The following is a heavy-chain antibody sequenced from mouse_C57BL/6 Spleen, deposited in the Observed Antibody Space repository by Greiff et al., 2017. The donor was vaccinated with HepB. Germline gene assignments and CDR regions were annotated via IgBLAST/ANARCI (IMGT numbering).Heavy chain of an antibody. Sequence: QVQLQQPGAELVKPGASVKLSCKASGYTFTSYWMHWVKQRPGQGLEWIGMIYPNSGSTNYNEKFKSKATLTEDKSSSTAYMQLSSLTSEDSAVYYCASDSGSSYWYFDVWGTGTTVTVSS. CDR1: GYTFTSYW. CDR2: IYPNSGST. D-gene: IGHD1-1*01. CDR3: ASDSGSSYWYFDV. J-gene: IGHJ1*03. V-gene: IGHV1-64*01.